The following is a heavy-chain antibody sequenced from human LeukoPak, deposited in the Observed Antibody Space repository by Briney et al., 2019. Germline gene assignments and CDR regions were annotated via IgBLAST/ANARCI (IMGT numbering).Heavy chain of an antibody. J-gene: IGHJ4*02. CDR1: GFTFSSYT. V-gene: IGHV3-21*01. Sequence: PGGSLRLSCAASGFTFSSYTMNWVRQAPGKGLEWVSSISSTSNYADSLKGRSTISRDNTKNSLYLQMNSLRAEDTAVYYCARGSGYDSIDYWGQGTLVTVSS. CDR3: ARGSGYDSIDY. CDR2: ISSTS. D-gene: IGHD5-12*01.